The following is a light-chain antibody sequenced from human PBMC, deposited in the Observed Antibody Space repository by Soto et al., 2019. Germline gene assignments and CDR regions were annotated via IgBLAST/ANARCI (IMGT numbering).Light chain of an antibody. CDR3: QQSYSMPQT. Sequence: DIQMTQSPSSLSASVGDSVTITCRASQNINNYLSWYQHKPGKAPKLLFYAASKLQSGVPSSFSGSRSGTEFTLTISRLYPEDFATYYCQQSYSMPQTFGQGTKLEIK. J-gene: IGKJ2*01. CDR1: QNINNY. CDR2: AAS. V-gene: IGKV1-39*01.